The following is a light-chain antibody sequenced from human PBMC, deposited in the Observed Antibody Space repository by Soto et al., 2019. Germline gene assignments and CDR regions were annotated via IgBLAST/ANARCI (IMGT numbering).Light chain of an antibody. CDR2: AAS. CDR1: QGISQY. V-gene: IGKV1-27*01. CDR3: QEYNSAPFT. Sequence: DIPMTQAPSSLSASVGDRVTITCRASQGISQYLAWYQQKPGKVPKLLIYAASTLQSAVPSRFSGSGSGPDFTLTISMLQPEDVATYYGQEYNSAPFTFGPGTKVDIK. J-gene: IGKJ3*01.